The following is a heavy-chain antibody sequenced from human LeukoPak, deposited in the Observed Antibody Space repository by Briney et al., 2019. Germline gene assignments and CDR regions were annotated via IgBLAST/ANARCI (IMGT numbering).Heavy chain of an antibody. CDR2: ISTSGSGGAT. Sequence: GGSLGLSCAASGFTSSDYAMAWVRQAPGKGLEWVSIISTSGSGGATYYADSMKGRFTISRDSPKNTLYLQMNSLRAEDTAVYYCARAPGSLVSVAGRPYYFDFWGQGTLVTVSS. V-gene: IGHV3-23*01. CDR1: GFTSSDYA. D-gene: IGHD6-6*01. CDR3: ARAPGSLVSVAGRPYYFDF. J-gene: IGHJ4*02.